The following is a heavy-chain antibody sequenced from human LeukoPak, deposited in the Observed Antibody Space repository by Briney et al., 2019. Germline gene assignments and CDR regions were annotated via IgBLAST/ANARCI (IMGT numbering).Heavy chain of an antibody. CDR3: AKSLYGSGSYYNWFDP. CDR1: GGSFSGYY. Sequence: PSETLSLTCAVYGGSFSGYYWSWIRQSPGKGLEWIGEINHRGSTNYNPSLKRRVTISVDTSKNQFSLKLSSVTAADPAVYYCAKSLYGSGSYYNWFDPWGQGTLVTVSS. CDR2: INHRGST. D-gene: IGHD3-10*01. V-gene: IGHV4-34*01. J-gene: IGHJ5*02.